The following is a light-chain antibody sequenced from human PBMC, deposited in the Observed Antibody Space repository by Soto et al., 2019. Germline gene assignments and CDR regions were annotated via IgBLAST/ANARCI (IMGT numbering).Light chain of an antibody. J-gene: IGKJ1*01. V-gene: IGKV3D-7*01. CDR1: QTLTRSS. CDR2: GAS. Sequence: PSRYLSTGEGATLACMAIQTLTRSSLAWYQQNPGQAPRLLIYGASTRATGIPARFRGSGSGTEFTLSVSSLQPEDFAPYYCKQRDSRTRWTFGQGTKVDIK. CDR3: KQRDSRTRWT.